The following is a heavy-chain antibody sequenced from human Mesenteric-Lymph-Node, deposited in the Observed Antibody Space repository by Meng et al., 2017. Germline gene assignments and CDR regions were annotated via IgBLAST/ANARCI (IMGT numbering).Heavy chain of an antibody. CDR2: IYHSGST. D-gene: IGHD3-10*01. Sequence: SETLSLTCAVSGGSISSSNWWSWVRQPPGKGLEWIGEIYHSGSTNYNSSLKSRVTILVDKSKNQFSLKLSSVTAADTAVYYCARGEDYYGSGSYFGGFDPWGQGTLVTVSS. V-gene: IGHV4-4*02. J-gene: IGHJ5*02. CDR1: GGSISSSNW. CDR3: ARGEDYYGSGSYFGGFDP.